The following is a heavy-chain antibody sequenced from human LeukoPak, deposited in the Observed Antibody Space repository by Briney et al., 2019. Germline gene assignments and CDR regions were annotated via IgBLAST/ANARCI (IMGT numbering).Heavy chain of an antibody. CDR3: ARHLADNWFDP. J-gene: IGHJ5*02. Sequence: GESLQISCKGSGYSFTNSWITWVRQMPGKGLEWMGMIDPSDSYTNYSPSFQGHVTISVDKSISTAYLQWSSLKASDTAMYYCARHLADNWFDPWGQGTLVTVSS. CDR1: GYSFTNSW. V-gene: IGHV5-10-1*01. CDR2: IDPSDSYT.